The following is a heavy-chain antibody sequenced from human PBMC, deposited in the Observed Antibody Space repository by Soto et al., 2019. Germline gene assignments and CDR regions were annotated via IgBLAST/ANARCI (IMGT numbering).Heavy chain of an antibody. CDR1: GASISGFY. Sequence: SETLSLTCTVSGASISGFYWSWIRKSAGKGLEWIGRIYATGTTDYNPSLKSRVMMSVDTSKSQFSLRLNSVTAADTAVYYCASSAGHPGDFFYYNGMDVWGQGTTVTVSS. CDR2: IYATGTT. D-gene: IGHD3-10*01. J-gene: IGHJ6*02. CDR3: ASSAGHPGDFFYYNGMDV. V-gene: IGHV4-4*07.